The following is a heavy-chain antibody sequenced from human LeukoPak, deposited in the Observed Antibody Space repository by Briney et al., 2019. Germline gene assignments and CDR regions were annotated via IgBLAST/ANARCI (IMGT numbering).Heavy chain of an antibody. D-gene: IGHD4-17*01. CDR1: GFTFSSYA. J-gene: IGHJ4*02. CDR3: AKDLYGDYVGDY. CDR2: ITAIEDST. Sequence: PGGSLRLSCAASGFTFSSYAMSWVRQAPGKGLEWVSTITAIEDSTFYADSVNGRFTITRDNSKNTLYLQMNSLRAEDTAVSFCAKDLYGDYVGDYWGQGTLVTVSS. V-gene: IGHV3-23*01.